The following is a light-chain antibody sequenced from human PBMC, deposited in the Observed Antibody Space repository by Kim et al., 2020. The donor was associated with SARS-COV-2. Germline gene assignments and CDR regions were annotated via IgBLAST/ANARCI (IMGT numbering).Light chain of an antibody. CDR1: SSNIGNNY. CDR3: AAWDTSLSAVL. J-gene: IGLJ2*01. CDR2: DNN. V-gene: IGLV1-51*01. Sequence: GQKVTISCSGSSSNIGNNYVSWYHHLPGTAPKLLIYDNNKRPSGIPDRFSVSKSATSATLDITGLQTGDEADYYCAAWDTSLSAVLFGGGTKLTVL.